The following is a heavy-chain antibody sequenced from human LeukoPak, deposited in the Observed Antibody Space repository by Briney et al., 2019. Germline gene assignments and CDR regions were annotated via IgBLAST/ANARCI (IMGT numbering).Heavy chain of an antibody. Sequence: ASAKVSCKASGYTFASYDINWVRQATGQGLEWMGWISAYNGNTNYAQKLQGRVTMTTDTSTSTAYMELRSLRSDDTAVYYCARTTVEYMDVWGKGTTVTVSS. D-gene: IGHD4-23*01. CDR3: ARTTVEYMDV. V-gene: IGHV1-18*01. CDR1: GYTFASYD. CDR2: ISAYNGNT. J-gene: IGHJ6*03.